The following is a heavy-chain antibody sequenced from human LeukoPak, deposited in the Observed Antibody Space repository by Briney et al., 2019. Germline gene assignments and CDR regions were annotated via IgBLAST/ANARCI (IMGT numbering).Heavy chain of an antibody. CDR1: GGSISSGDYH. Sequence: SETLSLTCTVSGGSISSGDYHWSWIRQPAGKGLEWIGRIYTSGRTNYNPSLKSRVTISVDTSKNQFSLKLSSVTAADTAVYYCARQRITMIVVAREVDYWGQGTLVTVSS. D-gene: IGHD3-22*01. CDR3: ARQRITMIVVAREVDY. V-gene: IGHV4-61*02. J-gene: IGHJ4*02. CDR2: IYTSGRT.